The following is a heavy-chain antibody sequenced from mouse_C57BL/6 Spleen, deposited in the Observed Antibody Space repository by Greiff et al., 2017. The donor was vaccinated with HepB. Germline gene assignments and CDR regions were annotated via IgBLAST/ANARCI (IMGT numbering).Heavy chain of an antibody. Sequence: DVMLVESGGGLVKPGGSLKLSCAASGFTFSDYGMHWVRQAPEKGLEWVAYISSGSSTIYYADTVKGRFTISRDNAKNTLFLQMTSLRSEDTAMYYCANSNYNVWGTGTTVTVSS. CDR3: ANSNYNV. D-gene: IGHD2-5*01. V-gene: IGHV5-17*01. CDR1: GFTFSDYG. CDR2: ISSGSSTI. J-gene: IGHJ1*03.